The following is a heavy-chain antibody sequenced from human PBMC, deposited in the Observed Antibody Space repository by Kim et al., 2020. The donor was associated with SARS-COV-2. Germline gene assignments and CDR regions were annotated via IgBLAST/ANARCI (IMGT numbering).Heavy chain of an antibody. CDR1: GYTFTSYY. CDR3: ARDFGSSWPRGWFDP. J-gene: IGHJ5*02. Sequence: ASVKVSCKASGYTFTSYYMHWVRQAPGQGLEWMGIINPSGGSTSYAQKFQGRVTMTRDTSTSTVYMELSSLRSEDTAVYYCARDFGSSWPRGWFDPWGQGTLVTVSS. D-gene: IGHD6-13*01. CDR2: INPSGGST. V-gene: IGHV1-46*01.